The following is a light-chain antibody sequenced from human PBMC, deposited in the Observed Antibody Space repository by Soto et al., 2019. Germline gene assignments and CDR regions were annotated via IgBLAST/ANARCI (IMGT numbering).Light chain of an antibody. CDR3: SSYTSGSSHYV. CDR2: GVT. Sequence: QSVLTQPASVSGSPGQSITISCTGTSSDVGAYYSVSWYQHHPGKAPKLIIYGVTNRPSGVSNRFSGSKSGNTASLTISGLQAEDEADHHRSSYTSGSSHYVFGTGTKVTVL. CDR1: SSDVGAYYS. V-gene: IGLV2-14*01. J-gene: IGLJ1*01.